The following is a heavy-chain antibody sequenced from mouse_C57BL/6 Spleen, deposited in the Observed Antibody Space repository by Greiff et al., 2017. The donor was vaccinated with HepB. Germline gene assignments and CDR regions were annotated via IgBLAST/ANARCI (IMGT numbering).Heavy chain of an antibody. D-gene: IGHD2-2*01. V-gene: IGHV1-64*01. J-gene: IGHJ3*01. CDR2: IHTNSGST. Sequence: VQLQQPGAELVKPGASVKLSCKASGYTFTSYWMHWVKQRPGQGLEWIGMIHTNSGSTNYNEKFKSKATLTVDKSSSTAYMQLSSLTSEDSAVYYCARKYGYDGGFAYWGRGTLVTVAA. CDR1: GYTFTSYW. CDR3: ARKYGYDGGFAY.